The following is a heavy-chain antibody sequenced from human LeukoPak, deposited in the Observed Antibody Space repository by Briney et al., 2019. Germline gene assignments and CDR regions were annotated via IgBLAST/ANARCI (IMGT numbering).Heavy chain of an antibody. V-gene: IGHV4-59*11. D-gene: IGHD3-3*01. CDR1: AGSISTPY. CDR2: VFYGGMT. Sequence: PSETLSLTCSVSAGSISTPYWHWIRQSPGKGLEWIGFVFYGGMTNYNPSLKSRVTISLDMSKNQFSLKLTSVTAADTAVYYCASGTVFGVITPQYFHYWGQGTRVTVSS. J-gene: IGHJ4*02. CDR3: ASGTVFGVITPQYFHY.